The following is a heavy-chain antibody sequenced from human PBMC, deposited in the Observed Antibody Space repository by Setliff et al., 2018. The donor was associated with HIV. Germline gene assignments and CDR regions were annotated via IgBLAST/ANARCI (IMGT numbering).Heavy chain of an antibody. CDR1: GYTFSSYG. CDR3: ARELPDSSSWVDY. J-gene: IGHJ4*02. V-gene: IGHV1-18*01. CDR2: ISAYNGDT. D-gene: IGHD6-13*01. Sequence: ASVKVSCKASGYTFSSYGISWVRQAPGQGLEWVGWISAYNGDTKYAQKLQGRVTMTTDTSTNTAYMELRSLRSDDTAVYYCARELPDSSSWVDYWGQGTLVTVSS.